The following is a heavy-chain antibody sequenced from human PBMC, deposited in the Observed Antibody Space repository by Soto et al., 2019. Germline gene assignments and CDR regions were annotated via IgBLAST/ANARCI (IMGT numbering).Heavy chain of an antibody. CDR2: IYPGDSDT. J-gene: IGHJ4*02. V-gene: IGHV5-51*01. D-gene: IGHD3-3*01. CDR3: ARHEAYYGFWSGYYTGINY. CDR1: GCSCINYW. Sequence: KGSGCSCINYWIGWMRKMQGKGLEWMGIIYPGDSDTRYSPSFQGQVTISADKSISTAYLQWSSLKASDTAMYYCARHEAYYGFWSGYYTGINYWGQGTLVTVSS.